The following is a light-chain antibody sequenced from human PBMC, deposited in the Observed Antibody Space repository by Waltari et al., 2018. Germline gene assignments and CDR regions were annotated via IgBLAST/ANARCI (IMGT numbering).Light chain of an antibody. Sequence: QSVLTQPPSASGTPGQRVTISCSGSSSNIGSNYVYWYQQFPGTAPKLLIYRNNQRPSGVPGRVSGAKSGTSASLAISGLRSEDEADYYCAAWDDSLSGVVFGGGTKLTVL. CDR2: RNN. CDR1: SSNIGSNY. V-gene: IGLV1-47*01. CDR3: AAWDDSLSGVV. J-gene: IGLJ2*01.